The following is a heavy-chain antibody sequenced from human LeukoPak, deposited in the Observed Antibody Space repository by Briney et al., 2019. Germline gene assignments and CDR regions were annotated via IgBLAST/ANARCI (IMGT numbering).Heavy chain of an antibody. CDR1: GFNLDDYG. CDR2: VNSNGRSA. J-gene: IGHJ4*02. D-gene: IGHD6-13*01. Sequence: GGSLRLSCTASGFNLDDYGMTWVRQIPGKGLEWVAGVNSNGRSAGYAASVRGRFTISRDNYKKSLYLEMGSLRLEDTAFYYCTRGYSTRHFPFDSWGQGTLVTVSS. CDR3: TRGYSTRHFPFDS. V-gene: IGHV3-20*04.